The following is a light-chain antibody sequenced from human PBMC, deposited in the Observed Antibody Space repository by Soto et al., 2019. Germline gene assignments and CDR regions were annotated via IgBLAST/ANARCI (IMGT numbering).Light chain of an antibody. CDR1: QNILYSSNNNNY. J-gene: IGKJ2*01. Sequence: DIVMTQSPDSLAVSLGERATINCKSSQNILYSSNNNNYLAWYQQKPGQPPRLLIYWASTREFGVPDRFSSSGSGTDFTLTISSLQAEDVAVYYCHQFYSTPYTFGQGTKLEIK. V-gene: IGKV4-1*01. CDR3: HQFYSTPYT. CDR2: WAS.